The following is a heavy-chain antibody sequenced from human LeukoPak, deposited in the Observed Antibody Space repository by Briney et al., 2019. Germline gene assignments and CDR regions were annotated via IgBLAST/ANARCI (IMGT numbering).Heavy chain of an antibody. D-gene: IGHD2-15*01. Sequence: PGGSLRLSSAASGFTFSSYVMSWVRQAPGKGLEWVSTISDSGGSTYYTDSVKGRFTISRDNSKNTLYLQMNSLRAEDTAVYYCAKDRYCSGSSCALYYFDSWGQGTLVTVSS. CDR1: GFTFSSYV. J-gene: IGHJ4*02. V-gene: IGHV3-23*01. CDR3: AKDRYCSGSSCALYYFDS. CDR2: ISDSGGST.